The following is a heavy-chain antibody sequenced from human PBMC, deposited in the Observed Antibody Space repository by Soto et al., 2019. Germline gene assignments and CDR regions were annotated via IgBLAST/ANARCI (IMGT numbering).Heavy chain of an antibody. CDR3: ARGGYCSSTSCCIFDY. V-gene: IGHV1-69*02. CDR2: IIPILGIA. J-gene: IGHJ4*02. Sequence: QVQLVQSGAEVKKPGSSVKVSCKASGGTFSSYTISWVRQAPGQGLEWMGRIIPILGIANYAQKFQGRVTITADKSTSTDYMELSSLRSEDTAVYYCARGGYCSSTSCCIFDYWGQGTLVTVSS. D-gene: IGHD2-2*01. CDR1: GGTFSSYT.